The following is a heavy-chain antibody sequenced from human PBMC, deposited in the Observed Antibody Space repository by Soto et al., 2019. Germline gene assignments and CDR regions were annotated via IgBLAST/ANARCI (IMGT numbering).Heavy chain of an antibody. CDR1: GGSFSGYY. J-gene: IGHJ6*03. Sequence: SETLSLTCAVYGGSFSGYYWSWIRQPPGKGLEWIGEINHSGSTNYNPSLKSRVTISVDTSKNQFSLKRSSVTAADTAVYYCARGTLGYCSSTSCYYYYYMDVWGKGTTVTVSS. V-gene: IGHV4-34*01. CDR2: INHSGST. D-gene: IGHD2-2*01. CDR3: ARGTLGYCSSTSCYYYYYMDV.